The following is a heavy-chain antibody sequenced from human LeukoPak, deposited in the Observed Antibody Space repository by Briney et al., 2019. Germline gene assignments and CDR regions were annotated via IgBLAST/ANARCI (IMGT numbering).Heavy chain of an antibody. V-gene: IGHV4-4*07. CDR2: IYISGST. D-gene: IGHD6-13*01. CDR1: GASITSYY. Sequence: SETLSLTCTVSGASITSYYWSWIRQPAGKGLEWIGRIYISGSTNYNPSLKSRVTMSVDTSENQFSLKLSSVTAADTAVYYCARDLEQQLGDFWFDPWGQGTLVTVSS. CDR3: ARDLEQQLGDFWFDP. J-gene: IGHJ5*02.